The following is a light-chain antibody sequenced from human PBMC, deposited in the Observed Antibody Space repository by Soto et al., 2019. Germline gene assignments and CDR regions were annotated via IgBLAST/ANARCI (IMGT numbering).Light chain of an antibody. V-gene: IGLV4-69*02. CDR3: QTWGSGIQV. J-gene: IGLJ2*01. CDR2: VNSDGSH. Sequence: QLVLTQSPSASASLGASVNLTCTLSSGHSNYAIAWHQQQPEKGPRYLMKVNSDGSHSKGDVIPDRFSGSSSGAERYLTISRLQSADEADYYCQTWGSGIQVFGGGTKGTVL. CDR1: SGHSNYA.